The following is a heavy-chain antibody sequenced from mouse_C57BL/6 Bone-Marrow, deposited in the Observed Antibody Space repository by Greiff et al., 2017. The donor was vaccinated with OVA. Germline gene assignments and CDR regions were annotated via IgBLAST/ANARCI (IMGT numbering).Heavy chain of an antibody. V-gene: IGHV5-6*01. CDR3: ARLSPTLDYGAMDY. J-gene: IGHJ4*01. Sequence: EVKVVESGGDLVKPGGSLKLSCAASGFTFSSYGMSWVRQTPDKRLEWVATISSGGSYTYYPDSVKGRFTISRDNAKNTLYLQMSRLKSEDTAMYYCARLSPTLDYGAMDYWGKGTSVTVSS. CDR2: ISSGGSYT. CDR1: GFTFSSYG. D-gene: IGHD1-1*02.